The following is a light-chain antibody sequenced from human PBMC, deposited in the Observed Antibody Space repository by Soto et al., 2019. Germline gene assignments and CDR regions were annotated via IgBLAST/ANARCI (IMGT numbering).Light chain of an antibody. CDR1: QSVTSGY. Sequence: EIVLTQSPGTLSLSPGERATLSCRASQSVTSGYLGWYQQKPGQAPRLLIYGASSRATGISDRFSGSGSGTDFTLYISRLEPEDFAVYYCQQYATSPPMYTFGQGTKVEIK. CDR2: GAS. V-gene: IGKV3-20*01. CDR3: QQYATSPPMYT. J-gene: IGKJ2*01.